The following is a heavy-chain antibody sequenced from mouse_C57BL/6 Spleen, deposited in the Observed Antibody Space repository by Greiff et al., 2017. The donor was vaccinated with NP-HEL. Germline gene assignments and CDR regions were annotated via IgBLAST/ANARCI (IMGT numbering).Heavy chain of an antibody. V-gene: IGHV1-81*01. CDR1: GYTFTSYG. CDR2: IYPRSGNT. J-gene: IGHJ2*01. Sequence: VKLQESGAELARPGASVKLSCKASGYTFTSYGISWVKQRTGQGLEWIGEIYPRSGNTYYNEKFKGKATLTADKSSSTAYMELRSLTSEDSAVYFCARMGSPDYFDYWGQGTTLTVSS. D-gene: IGHD3-1*01. CDR3: ARMGSPDYFDY.